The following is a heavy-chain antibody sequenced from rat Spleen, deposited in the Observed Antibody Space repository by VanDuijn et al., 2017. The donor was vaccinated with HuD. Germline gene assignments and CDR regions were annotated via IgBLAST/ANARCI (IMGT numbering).Heavy chain of an antibody. CDR2: IWNTGGT. CDR1: GFSLTSYN. J-gene: IGHJ2*01. D-gene: IGHD3-2*01. CDR3: ARESTQFDY. V-gene: IGHV2-41*01. Sequence: QVQLKESGPGLVQPSQTLSLTCTVAGFSLTSYNVHWVRQPPGKGLEWMGVIWNTGGTRYNSALKSRLSISKDTSKSQVFLKMNSLQTEDTATYYCARESTQFDYWGQGVMVTVSS.